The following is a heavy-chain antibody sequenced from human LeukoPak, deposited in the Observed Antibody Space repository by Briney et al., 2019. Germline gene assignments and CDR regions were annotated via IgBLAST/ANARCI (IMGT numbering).Heavy chain of an antibody. V-gene: IGHV3-21*01. J-gene: IGHJ4*02. Sequence: KPGGSLRLSCAASGXTFSTYTMNWVRPAPAKGLEWVYSVSSSGSSKYYADSLKGRFTICRDNAKNSLYLQMNSLRAEDTALYYCARMGYSSTLPDYWGQGTLVTVSS. D-gene: IGHD6-13*01. CDR1: GXTFSTYT. CDR2: VSSSGSSK. CDR3: ARMGYSSTLPDY.